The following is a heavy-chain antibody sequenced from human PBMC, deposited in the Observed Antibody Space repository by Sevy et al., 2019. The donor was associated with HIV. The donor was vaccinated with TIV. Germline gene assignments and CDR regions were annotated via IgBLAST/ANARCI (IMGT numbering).Heavy chain of an antibody. CDR3: ARLRWDLVVVPGATPGCFSDS. J-gene: IGHJ4*02. CDR1: GDSIDTYY. CDR2: VSHSGNS. Sequence: SETLSLTCTVSGDSIDTYYWSWIRQPPGKGLEWIGYVSHSGNSNYNPSLKSRVSMTVDMSTNQFSLKVKSVTATDTAVYYCARLRWDLVVVPGATPGCFSDSWGQGTLVTVSS. D-gene: IGHD2-2*02. V-gene: IGHV4-59*08.